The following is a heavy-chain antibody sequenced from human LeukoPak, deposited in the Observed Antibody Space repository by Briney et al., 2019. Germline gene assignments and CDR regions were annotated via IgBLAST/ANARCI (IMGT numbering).Heavy chain of an antibody. V-gene: IGHV4-4*07. CDR1: SGSISSYY. Sequence: SETLSLTCTVSSGSISSYYWGWVRQPPGKGLEWIGRIYTTGATQYNPSLKSRVSMSVGTSTNQFSLNLRSVSAADTAVYYCGRQGYTASHYFLDFWSQGALVAVS. CDR2: IYTTGAT. D-gene: IGHD1-26*01. CDR3: GRQGYTASHYFLDF. J-gene: IGHJ4*02.